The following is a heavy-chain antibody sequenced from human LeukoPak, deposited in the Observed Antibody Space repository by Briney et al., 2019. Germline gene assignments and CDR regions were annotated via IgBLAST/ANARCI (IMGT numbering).Heavy chain of an antibody. D-gene: IGHD3-22*01. CDR1: GYTFTDYY. J-gene: IGHJ4*02. Sequence: DTVKISCKVSGYTFTDYYMHWVQQAPGKGLELMGLVDPEDGETIYAEKFQGRVTITADTSTDTAYMELSSLRSEDTAVYYCATGKYDSSGYYYFYWGQGTLVTVSS. CDR3: ATGKYDSSGYYYFY. V-gene: IGHV1-69-2*01. CDR2: VDPEDGET.